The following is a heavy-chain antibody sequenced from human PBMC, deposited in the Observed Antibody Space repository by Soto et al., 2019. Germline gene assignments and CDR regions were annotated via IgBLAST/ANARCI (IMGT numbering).Heavy chain of an antibody. J-gene: IGHJ6*04. V-gene: IGHV5-10-1*01. CDR1: GYSFTTYW. Sequence: GVSLKISCQGSGYSFTTYWISWVRQMPGKGLEWMGKIDPGDSSTNYSPSFRGHITISVDRSINTAHLQFSSLKAADTAVYYCARLEKWYYNYYGLDGGRTGTMVTV. D-gene: IGHD1-26*01. CDR3: ARLEKWYYNYYGLDG. CDR2: IDPGDSST.